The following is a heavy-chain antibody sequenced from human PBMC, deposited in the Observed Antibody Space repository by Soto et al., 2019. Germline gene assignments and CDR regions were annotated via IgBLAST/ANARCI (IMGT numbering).Heavy chain of an antibody. J-gene: IGHJ3*01. Sequence: GWSLRLSCASSVFSFIRYGIHWVRQAPGKGLEWVAVISYDESTTFYADSVKGRFTISRDNSKNTLFLQMNSLRPEDTAAYYCSKAMIGSYDSDAFDVWGQGTMVTVSS. V-gene: IGHV3-30*18. D-gene: IGHD3-22*01. CDR3: SKAMIGSYDSDAFDV. CDR1: VFSFIRYG. CDR2: ISYDESTT.